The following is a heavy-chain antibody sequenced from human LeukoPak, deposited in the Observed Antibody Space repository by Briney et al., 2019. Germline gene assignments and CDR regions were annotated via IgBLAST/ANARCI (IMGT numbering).Heavy chain of an antibody. CDR3: ARDLPYYDSSGYDHRRWFDP. Sequence: ASVKVSCKASGYIFSAYYIHWVRQAPGQGLEWMGIINPSGGTSTYAQKFQGRVTITTDESTSTAYMELSSLRSEDTAVYYCARDLPYYDSSGYDHRRWFDPWGQGTLVTVSS. V-gene: IGHV1-46*01. D-gene: IGHD3-22*01. J-gene: IGHJ5*02. CDR2: INPSGGTS. CDR1: GYIFSAYY.